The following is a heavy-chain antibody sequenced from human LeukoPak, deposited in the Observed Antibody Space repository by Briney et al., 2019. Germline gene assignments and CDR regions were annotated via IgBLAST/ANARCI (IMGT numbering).Heavy chain of an antibody. V-gene: IGHV3-23*01. J-gene: IGHJ4*02. D-gene: IGHD1/OR15-1a*01. Sequence: GSLRLSCGASGFPFSNYAMSWVRQAPGEGLEWVSTSSGNGGSTYYGDSVKGRFTISRDNVKNTLHLQMSSLRAEDTAIYYCARDSNWNNGGFDYWGQGTLVTVSA. CDR1: GFPFSNYA. CDR2: SSGNGGST. CDR3: ARDSNWNNGGFDY.